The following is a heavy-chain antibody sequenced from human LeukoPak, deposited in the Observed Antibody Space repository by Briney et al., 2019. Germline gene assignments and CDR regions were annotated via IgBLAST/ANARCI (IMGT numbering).Heavy chain of an antibody. Sequence: PSQTLSLTCTVSGGSISSGDYYWSWIRQPPGKGLEWIGYIYYSGSTYYNPSLKSRVTISVDTSKNQFSLKLSSVTAADTAVYYCARAQRYYDSSGYYFLYWGQGTLVTVSS. CDR1: GGSISSGDYY. D-gene: IGHD3-22*01. CDR3: ARAQRYYDSSGYYFLY. J-gene: IGHJ4*02. V-gene: IGHV4-30-4*01. CDR2: IYYSGST.